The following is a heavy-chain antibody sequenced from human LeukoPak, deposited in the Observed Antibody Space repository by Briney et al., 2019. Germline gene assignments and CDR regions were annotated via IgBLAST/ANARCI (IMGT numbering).Heavy chain of an antibody. J-gene: IGHJ4*02. CDR2: IYYSGRT. CDR1: GASISSYY. Sequence: SETLSLTCTVSGASISSYYWCWIRQPPGKGLEWTGYIYYSGRTNYNPSLKSRVTISVDTSKNQFSLKLSSVTAADTAVYYCARGPNRYYFDYWGQGTLVTVSS. D-gene: IGHD2/OR15-2a*01. CDR3: ARGPNRYYFDY. V-gene: IGHV4-59*01.